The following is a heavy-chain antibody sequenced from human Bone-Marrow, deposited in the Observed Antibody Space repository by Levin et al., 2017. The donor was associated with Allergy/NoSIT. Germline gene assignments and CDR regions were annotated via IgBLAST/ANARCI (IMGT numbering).Heavy chain of an antibody. V-gene: IGHV1-69*04. CDR3: TRDGYCGGDCYDY. D-gene: IGHD2-21*02. CDR2: IIPILGIT. J-gene: IGHJ4*02. Sequence: KISCKASGYTFNSYAVSWVRQAPGQRFEWMGRIIPILGITKYEETFQGRVTITAEKSTSTVYMELSSLRSDDTAVYYCTRDGYCGGDCYDYWGQGTLVTVSS. CDR1: GYTFNSYA.